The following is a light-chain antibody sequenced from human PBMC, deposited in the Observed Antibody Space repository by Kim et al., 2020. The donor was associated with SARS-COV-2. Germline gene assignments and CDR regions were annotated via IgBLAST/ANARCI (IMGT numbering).Light chain of an antibody. CDR2: AAA. CDR3: LQDYNYPWK. Sequence: ASPGDRITFTCRASRAIRNDLGWFKQKPGKAPKLLIDAAASLQTGVPSRYSGSGSGTNFTLTISSLQPEDFATYYCLQDYNYPWKLGQGTKVDIK. V-gene: IGKV1-6*01. J-gene: IGKJ1*01. CDR1: RAIRND.